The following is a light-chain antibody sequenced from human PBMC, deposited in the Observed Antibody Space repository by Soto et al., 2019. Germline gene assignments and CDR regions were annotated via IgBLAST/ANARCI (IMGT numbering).Light chain of an antibody. J-gene: IGLJ1*01. V-gene: IGLV1-44*01. CDR2: SNN. CDR1: SSNIGSNT. CDR3: AAWDDSRNALYV. Sequence: QSVLTQPPSASGTPGQRVTISCSGSSSNIGSNTVNWYQQLPGTAPKLLIYSNNQRPSGVPDRCSGSKSGTSASLAISGLQSEDEADYYCAAWDDSRNALYVLGTGTKLTV.